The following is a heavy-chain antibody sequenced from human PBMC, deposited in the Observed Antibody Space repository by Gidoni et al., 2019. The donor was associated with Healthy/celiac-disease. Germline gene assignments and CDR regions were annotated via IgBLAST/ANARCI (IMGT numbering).Heavy chain of an antibody. V-gene: IGHV3-30*18. J-gene: IGHJ5*02. CDR2: ISYDGSNK. D-gene: IGHD2-15*01. CDR3: AKGVVVVAENSWFDP. Sequence: QVQLVESGGGVVQPWRSLRLSCAASGVTFSSYGMHWVRQAPGKGLEWVAVISYDGSNKYYADSVKGRFTISRDNSKNTLYLQMNSLRAEDTAVYYCAKGVVVVAENSWFDPWGQGTLVTVSS. CDR1: GVTFSSYG.